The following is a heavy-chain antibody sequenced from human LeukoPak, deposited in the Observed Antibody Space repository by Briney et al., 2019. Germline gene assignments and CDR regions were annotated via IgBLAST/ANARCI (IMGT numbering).Heavy chain of an antibody. V-gene: IGHV1-18*01. Sequence: ASVKVSCKASGYTFTSYGISWVRQAPGQGLEWMGWISAYNGNTNYAQKLQGRVTMTTDTSTSTAYMELRSLRSDDTAVYYCARSYYSSGWVVFDYWGQGTLVTVSS. CDR1: GYTFTSYG. J-gene: IGHJ4*02. CDR2: ISAYNGNT. D-gene: IGHD6-19*01. CDR3: ARSYYSSGWVVFDY.